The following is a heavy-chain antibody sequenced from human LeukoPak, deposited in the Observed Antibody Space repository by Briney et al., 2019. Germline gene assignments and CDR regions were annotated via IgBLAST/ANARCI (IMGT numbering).Heavy chain of an antibody. V-gene: IGHV4-30-2*01. Sequence: SETLSLTCSVSGASLSTGVYYWSWLRQPPGKGLEWIGYVPHRGSPDYNPSLKSRVTISVDTSKNQFSLKLSSVTAADTAVYYCARGWRYYGSGSYYGGPWGQGTLVTVSS. CDR2: VPHRGSP. J-gene: IGHJ5*02. D-gene: IGHD3-10*01. CDR1: GASLSTGVYY. CDR3: ARGWRYYGSGSYYGGP.